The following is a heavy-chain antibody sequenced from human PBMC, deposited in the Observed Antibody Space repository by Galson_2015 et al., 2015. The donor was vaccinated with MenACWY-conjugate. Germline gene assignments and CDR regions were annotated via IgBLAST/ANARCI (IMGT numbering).Heavy chain of an antibody. Sequence: SLRLSCAASGLPFHSYHIFCVRQARGRGLEWISYIDTSGSSARYADWVQGRFTISRSNANNSVYLELNGLRVDDTGVYYCARGIQLRFSEPPSYMDVWGKGTTVSVSS. J-gene: IGHJ6*03. CDR2: IDTSGSSA. CDR3: ARGIQLRFSEPPSYMDV. V-gene: IGHV3-48*03. D-gene: IGHD3-3*01. CDR1: GLPFHSYH.